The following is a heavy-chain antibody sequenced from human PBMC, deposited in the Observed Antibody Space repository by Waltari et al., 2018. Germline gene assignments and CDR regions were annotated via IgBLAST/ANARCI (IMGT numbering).Heavy chain of an antibody. V-gene: IGHV4-34*01. CDR1: GGSFSGYY. CDR3: ARRRFLEWLLSRGSFDY. J-gene: IGHJ4*02. D-gene: IGHD3-3*01. CDR2: INHSGST. Sequence: QVQLQQWGAGLLKPSETLSLTCAVYGGSFSGYYWSWIRQPPGKGLEWIGEINHSGSTNYNPSLKSRVTISVDTSKNQFSLKLSSVTAADTAVYYCARRRFLEWLLSRGSFDYWGQGTLVTVSS.